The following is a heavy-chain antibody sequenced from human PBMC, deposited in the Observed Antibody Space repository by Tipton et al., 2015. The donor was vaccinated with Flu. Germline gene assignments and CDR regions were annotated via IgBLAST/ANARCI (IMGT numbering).Heavy chain of an antibody. V-gene: IGHV1-8*01. Sequence: QVQLVQSGAEVKKSGASVKVSCKASGYTFTSYDIIWVRQATGQGLEYMGWMNPNNGNAGYAEKFLGRITMTGDTSISSAYMELSSLISEDTAVYYCAKWVRFYDSDGYYFLDSWGQGTLVTVSS. CDR3: AKWVRFYDSDGYYFLDS. CDR2: MNPNNGNA. D-gene: IGHD3-22*01. CDR1: GYTFTSYD. J-gene: IGHJ4*02.